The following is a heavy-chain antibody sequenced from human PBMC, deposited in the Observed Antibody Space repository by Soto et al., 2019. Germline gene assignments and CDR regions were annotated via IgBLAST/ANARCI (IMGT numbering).Heavy chain of an antibody. D-gene: IGHD4-17*01. V-gene: IGHV3-23*03. Sequence: EVQLLESGGGLVQPGGSLRLSCTASGFSFSNYAVTWVRQAPGKGLEGVSSIGSDTSYIYYADSVKGRFTISRDKSKNTVFLQMNSLRADDTAVYHCAKDPNGDYVGAFDSWGQGALVTVSS. CDR1: GFSFSNYA. CDR3: AKDPNGDYVGAFDS. J-gene: IGHJ4*02. CDR2: IGSDTSYI.